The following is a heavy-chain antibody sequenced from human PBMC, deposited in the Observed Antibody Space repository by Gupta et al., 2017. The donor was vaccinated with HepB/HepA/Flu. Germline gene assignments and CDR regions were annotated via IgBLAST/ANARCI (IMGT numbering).Heavy chain of an antibody. J-gene: IGHJ5*02. D-gene: IGHD6-19*01. CDR3: AARWLVRYAIDP. CDR1: GGSFSGYY. V-gene: IGHV4-34*01. CDR2: INHSGST. Sequence: QVQLQQWGAGLLKPSETLSLTCAVYGGSFSGYYWSWIRQPPGKGLEWIGEINHSGSTNYNPSLKSRVTISVDTSKNQFSLKLSSVTAADTAVYYCAARWLVRYAIDPWGQGTLVTVSS.